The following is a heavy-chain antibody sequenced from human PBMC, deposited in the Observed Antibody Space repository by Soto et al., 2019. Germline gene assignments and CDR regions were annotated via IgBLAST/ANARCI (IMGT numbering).Heavy chain of an antibody. Sequence: SETLSLTCTVSGGSISSGDYYWSWIRQPPGKGLEWIGYIYYSGSTYYNPSLKSRVTISVDTSKNQFSLKLSSVTAADTAVYYCALLSYYYDSTGSIEYRGQATRVTVSS. CDR2: IYYSGST. CDR1: GGSISSGDYY. CDR3: ALLSYYYDSTGSIEY. D-gene: IGHD3-22*01. J-gene: IGHJ4*02. V-gene: IGHV4-30-4*01.